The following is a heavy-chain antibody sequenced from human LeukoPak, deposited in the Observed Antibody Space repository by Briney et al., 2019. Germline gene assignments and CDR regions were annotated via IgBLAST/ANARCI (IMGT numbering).Heavy chain of an antibody. CDR2: IYYSGST. J-gene: IGHJ3*02. Sequence: PSETLSLTCTVSGGSISSYYWSWLRQPPGKGLEWIGYIYYSGSTNYNPSLKSRVTISVDTSKNQFSLKLSSVTAADTAVYYCARRIPTYYYDSSGYRRWAFDIWGQGTMVTASS. D-gene: IGHD3-22*01. CDR3: ARRIPTYYYDSSGYRRWAFDI. CDR1: GGSISSYY. V-gene: IGHV4-59*08.